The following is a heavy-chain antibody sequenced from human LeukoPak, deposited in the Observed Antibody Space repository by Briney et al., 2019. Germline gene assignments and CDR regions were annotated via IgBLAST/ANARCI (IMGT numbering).Heavy chain of an antibody. V-gene: IGHV1-69*05. CDR1: GGTFSSYA. CDR2: IIPIFGTA. D-gene: IGHD3-16*01. Sequence: SVKVSCTASGGTFSSYAISWVRQAPGQGLEWMGGIIPIFGTANYAQKFQGRVTITTDESTSTAYMELSSLRSEDTAVYYCGRCDERGVADYWGQGTLVTVSS. CDR3: GRCDERGVADY. J-gene: IGHJ4*02.